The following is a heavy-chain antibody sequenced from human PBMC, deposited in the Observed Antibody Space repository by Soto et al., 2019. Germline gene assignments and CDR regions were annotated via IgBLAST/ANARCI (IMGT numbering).Heavy chain of an antibody. CDR1: GGTFYTYT. CDR3: ARIPRYSFPTSDDLDS. D-gene: IGHD5-18*01. J-gene: IGHJ4*02. V-gene: IGHV1-69*13. Sequence: SVKVSCKASGGTFYTYTFSWVRQAPGQGLEWMGSITPIYPATNYAEKFQGRLTVTADGSTNTAYMELNSLTSEDTAVYYCARIPRYSFPTSDDLDSWGQGTLVTVSS. CDR2: ITPIYPAT.